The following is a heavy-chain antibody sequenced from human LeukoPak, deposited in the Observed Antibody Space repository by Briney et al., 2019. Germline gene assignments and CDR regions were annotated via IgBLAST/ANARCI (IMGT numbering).Heavy chain of an antibody. CDR2: ISAYNGNT. CDR3: ARDLYYYGSGSPNWFDP. V-gene: IGHV1-18*01. Sequence: AASVKVSCKASGYTFTSYGISWVRQAPGQGHEWMGWISAYNGNTNYAQKLQGRVTMTTDTSTSTAYMELRSLRSDDTAVYYCARDLYYYGSGSPNWFDPWGQGTLVTVSS. D-gene: IGHD3-10*01. J-gene: IGHJ5*02. CDR1: GYTFTSYG.